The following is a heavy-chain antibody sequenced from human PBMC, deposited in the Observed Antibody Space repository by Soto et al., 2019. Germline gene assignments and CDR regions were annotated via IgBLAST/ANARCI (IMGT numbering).Heavy chain of an antibody. J-gene: IGHJ3*02. CDR2: ISSSGSNI. CDR3: SRTKNPDAFDI. CDR1: GFTFSVYE. Sequence: PGGSLRLSCTASGFTFSVYEMNWDRQAPGKGLEWLSYISSSGSNIHYTDSVKGRFTISRDNAKNSLYLQMNSLRAEDTALYYCSRTKNPDAFDIWGQGTMVTVSS. V-gene: IGHV3-48*03.